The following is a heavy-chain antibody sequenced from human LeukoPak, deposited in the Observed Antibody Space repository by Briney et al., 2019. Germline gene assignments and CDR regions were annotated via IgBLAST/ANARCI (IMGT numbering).Heavy chain of an antibody. D-gene: IGHD6-13*01. CDR1: GYTFTSYY. J-gene: IGHJ5*02. Sequence: ASVKVSCKASGYTFTSYYMHWVRQAPGQGLEWMGIINPSGGSTSYAQKFQGRVTMTRDMSTSTVYMELSSLRSEDTAVYYCARDGLPQYSSSWYRACWFDPWGQGTLVTVSS. V-gene: IGHV1-46*01. CDR2: INPSGGST. CDR3: ARDGLPQYSSSWYRACWFDP.